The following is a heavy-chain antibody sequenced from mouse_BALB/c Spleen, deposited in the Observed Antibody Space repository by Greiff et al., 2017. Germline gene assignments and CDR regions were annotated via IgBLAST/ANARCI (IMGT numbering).Heavy chain of an antibody. CDR2: INPSTGYT. CDR1: GYTFTSYW. D-gene: IGHD3-2*01. V-gene: IGHV1-7*01. CDR3: ARDSSGYGAY. Sequence: VQLQQSGAELAKPGASVKMSCKASGYTFTSYWMHWVKQRPGQGLEWIGYINPSTGYTEYNQKFKDKATLTADKSSSTAYMQLSSLTSEDSAVYYCARDSSGYGAYWGQGTLVTVSA. J-gene: IGHJ3*01.